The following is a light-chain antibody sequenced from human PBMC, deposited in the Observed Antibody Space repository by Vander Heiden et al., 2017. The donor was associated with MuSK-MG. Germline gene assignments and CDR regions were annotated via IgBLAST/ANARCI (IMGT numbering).Light chain of an antibody. J-gene: IGKJ2*04. V-gene: IGKV3-20*01. CDR1: QSVSSSY. CDR2: GAS. Sequence: EIVLTQSPGTLSLSPGERATLSCRASQSVSSSYLAWYQQKPGQAPRLLIYGASSRAIGIPDRFSGSGSGTDFTLTISRLEPEDFAVYYWQQDGSSPMCSVGQGTKLAIK. CDR3: QQDGSSPMCS.